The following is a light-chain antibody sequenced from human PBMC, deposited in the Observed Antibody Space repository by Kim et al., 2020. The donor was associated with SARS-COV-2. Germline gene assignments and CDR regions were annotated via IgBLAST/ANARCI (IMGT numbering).Light chain of an antibody. Sequence: QPVLTQSPSASASLGASVKLTCTLSSGHNAYAIAWYQKQPEKGPRFLMRVNSNGSHNKGDVIPDRFSGSSSGPERHLIISSLQSEDEADYYCQTWDTDILVFGGGTQLTVL. J-gene: IGLJ3*02. CDR2: VNSNGSH. CDR1: SGHNAYA. V-gene: IGLV4-69*01. CDR3: QTWDTDILV.